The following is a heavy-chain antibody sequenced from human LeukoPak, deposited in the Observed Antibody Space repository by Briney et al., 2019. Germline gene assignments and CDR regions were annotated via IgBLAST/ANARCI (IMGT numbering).Heavy chain of an antibody. V-gene: IGHV3-30-3*01. D-gene: IGHD3-22*01. CDR1: GFTFSSYA. CDR3: ARGYYYDSGTAFSTGY. CDR2: ISYDGSNK. J-gene: IGHJ4*02. Sequence: AGGSLRLSCAASGFTFSSYAMHWLRQAPGKGLEWVAVISYDGSNKYYADSVKGRFTISRDNSKNTLYLQMNSLRAEDTAVYYCARGYYYDSGTAFSTGYWGQGTLVTVSS.